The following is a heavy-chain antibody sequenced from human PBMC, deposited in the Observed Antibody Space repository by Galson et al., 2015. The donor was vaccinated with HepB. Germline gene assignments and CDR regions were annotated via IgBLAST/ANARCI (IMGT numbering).Heavy chain of an antibody. Sequence: SVKVSCKASGGTFSSYTISWVRQAPGQGLEWMGRIIPILGIANYAQKFQGRVTITADKSTSTAYMELSSLRSEDTAVYYCARTRFSVAMAEYFQHWGQGTLVTVSS. V-gene: IGHV1-69*02. CDR1: GGTFSSYT. CDR2: IIPILGIA. D-gene: IGHD4-23*01. CDR3: ARTRFSVAMAEYFQH. J-gene: IGHJ1*01.